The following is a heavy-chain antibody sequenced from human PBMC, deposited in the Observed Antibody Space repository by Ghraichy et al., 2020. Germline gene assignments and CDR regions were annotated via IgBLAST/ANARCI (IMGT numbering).Heavy chain of an antibody. J-gene: IGHJ2*01. V-gene: IGHV4-4*02. CDR3: ARGGYYGGNSNWYFDL. D-gene: IGHD4-23*01. CDR1: VGSISSSNW. CDR2: IYHSGST. Sequence: SETLSLTCAVSVGSISSSNWWSWVRQPPGKGLEWIGEIYHSGSTNYNPSLKSRATISVDKSKNQFSLKLSSVTAADTAVYYCARGGYYGGNSNWYFDLWGRGTLVTVSS.